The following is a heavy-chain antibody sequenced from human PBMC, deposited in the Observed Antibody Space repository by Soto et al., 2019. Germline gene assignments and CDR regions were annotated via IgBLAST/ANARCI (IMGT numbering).Heavy chain of an antibody. V-gene: IGHV3-48*02. CDR3: ARGSFITIFGVAPFDP. Sequence: GGSLRLSCAASGFTFSNYNMNWVRQAPGKGLEWVSYISSSSSTIYYADSVKGRFTISRDNAKNSLYLQMNSLRDEDTALYYCARGSFITIFGVAPFDPWGQGTLVTVSS. CDR1: GFTFSNYN. D-gene: IGHD3-3*01. CDR2: ISSSSSTI. J-gene: IGHJ5*02.